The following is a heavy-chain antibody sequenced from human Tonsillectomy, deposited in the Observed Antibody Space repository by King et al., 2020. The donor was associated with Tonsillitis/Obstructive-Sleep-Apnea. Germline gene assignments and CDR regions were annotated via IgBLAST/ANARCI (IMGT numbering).Heavy chain of an antibody. Sequence: VQLVESGGGLVKPGGSLRLSCAASGFTFSNAGMGWVRPAPGKGLELVGRIKSKTDGGTTDYAASVKGRFTILIDDSKNTLYLQMNSLKTEDTAVYYCTTDRFAWVSYWGQGTLVTVSS. CDR1: GFTFSNAG. D-gene: IGHD3-10*01. CDR2: IKSKTDGGTT. CDR3: TTDRFAWVSY. V-gene: IGHV3-15*01. J-gene: IGHJ4*02.